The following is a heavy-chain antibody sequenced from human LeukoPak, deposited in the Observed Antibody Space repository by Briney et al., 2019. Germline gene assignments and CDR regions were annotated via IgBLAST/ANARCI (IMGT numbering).Heavy chain of an antibody. J-gene: IGHJ4*02. V-gene: IGHV3-23*01. CDR2: ISGSSTRT. CDR1: GFTFSSYA. Sequence: GGSLRLSCSASGFTFSSYAMSWVRQAPGKGLEWVSSISGSSTRTYYADSVKGRFTVSRDNPKNTLYLQMNSLRAEDTAVYYCAKQRDYYDSSGYYRGYYFDYWGQGTLVTVSS. D-gene: IGHD3-22*01. CDR3: AKQRDYYDSSGYYRGYYFDY.